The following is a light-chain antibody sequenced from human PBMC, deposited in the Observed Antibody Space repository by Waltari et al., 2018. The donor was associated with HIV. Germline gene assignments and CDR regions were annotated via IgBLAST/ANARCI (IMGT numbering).Light chain of an antibody. CDR2: GAS. J-gene: IGKJ1*01. CDR3: QQYNNWPRT. Sequence: VMTQSPATLSVSLGERVTLSCRASQNGITNLAWYQQKPGQAPRLLIYGASTRATDIPSRFSGGGSGTEFTLTIGSLQSEDSASYYCQQYNNWPRTFGQGTKVEVK. CDR1: QNGITN. V-gene: IGKV3-15*01.